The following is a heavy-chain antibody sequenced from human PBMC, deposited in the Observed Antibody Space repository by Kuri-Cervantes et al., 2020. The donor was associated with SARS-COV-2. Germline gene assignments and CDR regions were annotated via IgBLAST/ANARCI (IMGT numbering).Heavy chain of an antibody. J-gene: IGHJ5*02. D-gene: IGHD6-19*01. CDR3: AREDVGAVAGTSGWFYP. V-gene: IGHV1-58*01. CDR2: IVVGSGNT. CDR1: GFTFTSSA. Sequence: SVKVSCKASGFTFTSSAVQWVRQARGQRLEWIGWIVVGSGNTNYAQKFQERVTITRDMSTSTAYMGLSSLRSEDTAVYYCAREDVGAVAGTSGWFYPWGQGTLVTVSS.